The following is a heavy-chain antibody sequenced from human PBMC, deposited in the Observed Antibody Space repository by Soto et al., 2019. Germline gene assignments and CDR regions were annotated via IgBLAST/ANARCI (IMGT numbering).Heavy chain of an antibody. Sequence: EVQLLESGGGLAQPGGSLRLSCTASGFTFSRNVLSGVRQAPGKGLEWVSGISGSGGSTFYADSVKGRFTISRDNSKNTLYLQMNSLRAEDTAVYYCAKDPRYTSSLNAFDIWGQGTMVTVSS. CDR2: ISGSGGST. CDR3: AKDPRYTSSLNAFDI. D-gene: IGHD6-13*01. V-gene: IGHV3-23*01. J-gene: IGHJ3*02. CDR1: GFTFSRNV.